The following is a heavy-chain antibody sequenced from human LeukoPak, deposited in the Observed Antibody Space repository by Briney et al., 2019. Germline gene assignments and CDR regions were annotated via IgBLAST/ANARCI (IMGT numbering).Heavy chain of an antibody. J-gene: IGHJ3*02. D-gene: IGHD3-22*01. CDR1: GYTFTSYY. Sequence: ASVKVSCKASGYTFTSYYMHWVRQAPGQGLEWMGIINPSGGSTSYAQKFQGRVTMTRDTSTSTVYMELSSLRSEDTAVYYCARDRSSGYPLDAFDIWGQGIMVTVSS. CDR2: INPSGGST. V-gene: IGHV1-46*01. CDR3: ARDRSSGYPLDAFDI.